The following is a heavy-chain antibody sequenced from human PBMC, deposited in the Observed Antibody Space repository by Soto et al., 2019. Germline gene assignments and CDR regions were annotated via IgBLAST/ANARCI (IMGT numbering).Heavy chain of an antibody. CDR3: ARVGYSREFDP. V-gene: IGHV4-34*01. CDR1: GGSFSCYY. CDR2: INHSGST. Sequence: KPSETLSLTCAVYGGSFSCYYWSWIRQPPGKGLEWIGEINHSGSTNYNPSLKSRVTISVDTSKNQFSLKLSSVTAADTAVYYCARVGYSREFDPWGQGTLVSVSS. D-gene: IGHD6-13*01. J-gene: IGHJ5*02.